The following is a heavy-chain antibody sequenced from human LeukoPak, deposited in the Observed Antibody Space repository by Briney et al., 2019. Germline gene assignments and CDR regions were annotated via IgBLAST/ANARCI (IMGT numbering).Heavy chain of an antibody. CDR1: GFTFSDYY. D-gene: IGHD3-22*01. V-gene: IGHV3-11*01. J-gene: IGHJ2*01. CDR2: ISSSGSTI. CDR3: ARRTYYYDSSGSDGWYFDL. Sequence: GGSLRLSCAASGFTFSDYYMSWIRQAPGKGLEWVSYISSSGSTIYYADSVKGRFTISRDNAKNSLYLQMNSLRAEDTAVYYCARRTYYYDSSGSDGWYFDLWGRGTLVTVSS.